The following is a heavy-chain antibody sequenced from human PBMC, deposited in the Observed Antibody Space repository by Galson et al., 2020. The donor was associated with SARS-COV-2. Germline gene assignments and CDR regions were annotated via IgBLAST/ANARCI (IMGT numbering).Heavy chain of an antibody. CDR2: IYYSGIT. J-gene: IGHJ4*02. Sequence: SETLSLTCTVSGGSFRTDNHYWAWIRQHPGKGLEYIGFIYYSGITYSNPSLKSRVIISVDTSKNQLSLRVRAVTAADTAVYFCARRGSSSSKTLYDYWGQGTLVTVSS. CDR1: GGSFRTDNHY. D-gene: IGHD6-6*01. CDR3: ARRGSSSSKTLYDY. V-gene: IGHV4-39*07.